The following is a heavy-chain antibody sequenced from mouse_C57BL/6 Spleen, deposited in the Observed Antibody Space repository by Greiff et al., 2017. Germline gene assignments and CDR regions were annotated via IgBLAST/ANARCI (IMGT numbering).Heavy chain of an antibody. CDR3: AGEEGAWFAY. Sequence: VMLVESGAELVKPGASVKMSCKASGYAFSSSWMHWVKQRPGQGLEWIGRIDPGDGDTNYNGKFKGKATLTADKSSSTAYMQLSSLTSEDSAVYFSAGEEGAWFAYWGQGTLVTVSA. V-gene: IGHV1-82*01. CDR1: GYAFSSSW. J-gene: IGHJ3*01. CDR2: IDPGDGDT.